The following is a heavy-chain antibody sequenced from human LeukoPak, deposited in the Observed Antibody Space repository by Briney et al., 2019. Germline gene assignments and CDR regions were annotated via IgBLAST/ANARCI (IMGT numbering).Heavy chain of an antibody. Sequence: GGSLRLSCAASGFTFSSHAMSWVRQAPGKGLEWVSAISGSGGSTYYADSVKGRFTISRDNSKNTLYLQMNSLRAEDTAVYYCAKSYGSGPVWDYWGQETLVTVSS. CDR3: AKSYGSGPVWDY. V-gene: IGHV3-23*01. D-gene: IGHD3-10*01. J-gene: IGHJ4*02. CDR1: GFTFSSHA. CDR2: ISGSGGST.